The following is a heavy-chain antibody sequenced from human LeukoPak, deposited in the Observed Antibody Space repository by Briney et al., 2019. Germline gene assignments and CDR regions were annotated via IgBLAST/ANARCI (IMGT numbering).Heavy chain of an antibody. CDR2: IYYSGST. J-gene: IGHJ5*02. CDR3: AREITMVRGSMGAWFDP. D-gene: IGHD3-10*01. CDR1: GGSISSYF. Sequence: SETLSLTCTVSGGSISSYFWSWIRQPPGKGLEWIGYIYYSGSTNYNPSLKSRVTISVDTSKNQFSLKLSSVTAADTAVYYCAREITMVRGSMGAWFDPWGQGTLVTVSS. V-gene: IGHV4-59*01.